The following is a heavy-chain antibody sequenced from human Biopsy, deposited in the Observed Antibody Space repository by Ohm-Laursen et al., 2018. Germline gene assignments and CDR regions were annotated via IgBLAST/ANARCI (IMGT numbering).Heavy chain of an antibody. J-gene: IGHJ5*02. D-gene: IGHD3-22*01. Sequence: PSETLSLTCTVSGGSISNNNYYWGWIRQPPGKGLEWLGSIFYRGSTHYKPSLKSRVNISVDTSKNQFSLKLNSVTAADTAVYYCARDYDTSGYYYVSWGQGTLVTVSS. CDR2: IFYRGST. V-gene: IGHV4-39*01. CDR1: GGSISNNNYY. CDR3: ARDYDTSGYYYVS.